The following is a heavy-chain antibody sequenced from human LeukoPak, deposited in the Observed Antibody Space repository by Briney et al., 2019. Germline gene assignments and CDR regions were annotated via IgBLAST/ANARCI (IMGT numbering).Heavy chain of an antibody. D-gene: IGHD6-19*01. CDR2: ISGGGDAT. Sequence: GGSLRLSCAASGFTFSSYGMHWVRQAPGKGLEWVSAISGGGDATKYADSVKGRFTISRDDSKNTLYLQMNSLRAEDTAVYYCAKQGDSDWSVFDYWGQGTLVTVSS. J-gene: IGHJ4*02. CDR3: AKQGDSDWSVFDY. V-gene: IGHV3-23*01. CDR1: GFTFSSYG.